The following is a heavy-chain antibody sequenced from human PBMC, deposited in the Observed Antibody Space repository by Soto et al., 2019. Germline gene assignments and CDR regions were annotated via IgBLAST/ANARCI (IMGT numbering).Heavy chain of an antibody. J-gene: IGHJ4*02. CDR2: IYSGSST. CDR3: ARDRGYSGRYRTFDY. Sequence: EVQLVESGGGLIQPGGSLRLSCAASGFTVSSNYMSWVRQAPGKGLEWVSVIYSGSSTYHADSVKGRFTISRDNAKNTLYLQMNSLRAEDTAVYYCARDRGYSGRYRTFDYWGQGTLVTVSS. D-gene: IGHD1-26*01. CDR1: GFTVSSNY. V-gene: IGHV3-53*01.